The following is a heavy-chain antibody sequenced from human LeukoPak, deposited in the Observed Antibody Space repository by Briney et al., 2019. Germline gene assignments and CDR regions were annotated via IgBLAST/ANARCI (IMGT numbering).Heavy chain of an antibody. Sequence: SETLSLTCSVPGGSVSSGGYYWSWIRQPPGKGLEWIGYIYYNGNTNYNPSLKSRVTISVDTSKNQFSLKLSSVTAADTAVYYCAKDNLYGSGSYYDYWGQGTLVTVSS. V-gene: IGHV4-61*08. J-gene: IGHJ4*02. CDR1: GGSVSSGGYY. CDR3: AKDNLYGSGSYYDY. CDR2: IYYNGNT. D-gene: IGHD3-10*01.